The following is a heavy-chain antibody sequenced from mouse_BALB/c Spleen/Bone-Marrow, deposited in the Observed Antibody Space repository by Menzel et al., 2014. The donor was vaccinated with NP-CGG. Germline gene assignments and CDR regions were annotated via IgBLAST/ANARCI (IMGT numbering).Heavy chain of an antibody. CDR2: IDPANGNT. CDR3: ASYYFGSSLFAY. D-gene: IGHD1-1*01. CDR1: GFNIKDTY. J-gene: IGHJ3*01. Sequence: VQLQQSGAELVKPGASVKLSCTASGFNIKDTYMHWVKQRPEQGLEWIGRIDPANGNTKYDPKFQGKATITADTSSNLAFMQLSSLTSEDSCVYYCASYYFGSSLFAYWGQGTLVTVSA. V-gene: IGHV14-3*02.